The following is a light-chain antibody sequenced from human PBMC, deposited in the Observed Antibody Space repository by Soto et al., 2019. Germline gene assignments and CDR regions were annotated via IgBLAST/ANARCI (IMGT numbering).Light chain of an antibody. CDR1: QNINSW. V-gene: IGKV1-5*03. Sequence: DIPMTQSPSTLSASVGDRVTITCRASQNINSWLAWYQQKPGKAPKLLIYKASTLERGVPSRFSGSGSGTEFTLTIASLQPDDFATYYCQQYHIYPLTFGGGTKVEIK. CDR2: KAS. CDR3: QQYHIYPLT. J-gene: IGKJ4*01.